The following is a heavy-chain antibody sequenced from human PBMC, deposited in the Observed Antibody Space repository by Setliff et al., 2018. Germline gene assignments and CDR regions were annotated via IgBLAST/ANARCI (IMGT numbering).Heavy chain of an antibody. Sequence: TGASLKISCKGSGYSFTSYWIGWVRQMPGKGLEWMGIIYPGDSDTRYSPSFQGQVTISADKSISTAYLQWSSLKASDTAMYYCASTPYYYDSSGYGAFDIWGQGTMVTVS. CDR3: ASTPYYYDSSGYGAFDI. D-gene: IGHD3-22*01. V-gene: IGHV5-51*01. CDR2: IYPGDSDT. CDR1: GYSFTSYW. J-gene: IGHJ3*02.